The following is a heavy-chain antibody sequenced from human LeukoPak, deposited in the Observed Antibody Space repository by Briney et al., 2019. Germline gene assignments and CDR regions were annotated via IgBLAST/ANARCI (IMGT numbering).Heavy chain of an antibody. D-gene: IGHD1-14*01. CDR1: GFTFSSCG. Sequence: PGGSLRLSCAASGFTFSSCGFNWVRQAPGKGLEWVSSIGPTGTDRYYADSVRGRFTISRDNAKNSMYLQMDSLRDEDTAVYFCATETIGRHYDYWGQGTLLTVSS. V-gene: IGHV3-21*01. CDR3: ATETIGRHYDY. CDR2: IGPTGTDR. J-gene: IGHJ4*02.